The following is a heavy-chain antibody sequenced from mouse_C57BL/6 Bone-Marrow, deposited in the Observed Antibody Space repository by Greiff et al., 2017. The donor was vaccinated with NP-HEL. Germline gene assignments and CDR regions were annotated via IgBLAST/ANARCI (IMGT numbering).Heavy chain of an antibody. CDR1: GFNIKDDN. J-gene: IGHJ4*01. CDR3: TTPTRADYYAMDY. V-gene: IGHV14-4*01. CDR2: IDPENGDT. D-gene: IGHD3-1*01. Sequence: EVKLQQSGAELVRPGASVKLSCTASGFNIKDDNMHWVKQRPEQGLAWIGWIDPENGDTEYASKFQGKATITADTSSNTAYLQLSSQTSEDTAVYYCTTPTRADYYAMDYWGQGTSVTVSS.